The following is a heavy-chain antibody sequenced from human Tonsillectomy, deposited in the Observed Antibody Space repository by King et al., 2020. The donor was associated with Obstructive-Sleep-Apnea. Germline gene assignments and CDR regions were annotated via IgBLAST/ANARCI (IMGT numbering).Heavy chain of an antibody. V-gene: IGHV1-2*02. CDR2: IDPDSGGT. J-gene: IGHJ4*02. CDR1: GYTFTGYY. Sequence: QLVQSGAEVKKPGASVKVSCKPSGYTFTGYYIHWVRQAPGQGLEWMGWIDPDSGGTNYAQKFQGAVTMTRDTSISTAYLELSRLRSDDTAVYYCARNSGYDYYFDYWGQGTLVTVSS. D-gene: IGHD5-12*01. CDR3: ARNSGYDYYFDY.